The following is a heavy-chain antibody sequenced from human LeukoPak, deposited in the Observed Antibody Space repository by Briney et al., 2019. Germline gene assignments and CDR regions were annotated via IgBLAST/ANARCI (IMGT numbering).Heavy chain of an antibody. CDR3: ARVTPSGTYPRVDAFDI. Sequence: PSETLSLTCTVSGGSISSYYWSWIRQFAGKGLEWIGRIYSSGSTNYNPSLKSRVTMSVDTSKNQFSLNLSSVTAADTAVYYCARVTPSGTYPRVDAFDIWGQGTMVTVSS. J-gene: IGHJ3*02. V-gene: IGHV4-4*07. CDR2: IYSSGST. CDR1: GGSISSYY. D-gene: IGHD1-26*01.